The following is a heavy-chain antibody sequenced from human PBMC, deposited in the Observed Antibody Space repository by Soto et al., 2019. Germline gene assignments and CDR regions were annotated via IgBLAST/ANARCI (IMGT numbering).Heavy chain of an antibody. J-gene: IGHJ3*02. Sequence: EVQVLESGGGLVQPGGSLRLSCEASGITFSNYMMTWFRQAPGKGLEWVSTITAAGDGTYYADSVKGRFTMSRETSKNPPSFQVTSLRAAATAVYYCAPHVYCSGVGCQYDAFAIRGQGTMFTVSS. CDR1: GITFSNYM. CDR3: APHVYCSGVGCQYDAFAI. V-gene: IGHV3-23*01. CDR2: ITAAGDGT. D-gene: IGHD2-15*01.